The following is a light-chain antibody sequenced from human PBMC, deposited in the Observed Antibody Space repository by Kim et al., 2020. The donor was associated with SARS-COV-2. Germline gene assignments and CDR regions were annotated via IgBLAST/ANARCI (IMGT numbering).Light chain of an antibody. CDR3: QQRGHWPPT. V-gene: IGKV3-11*01. CDR1: QSVSRY. Sequence: EIVLTQSPATLSLSPGERATLSCRASQSVSRYLAWYQHKPGQAPRLLIYDASNRATDIPARFSGSGSGTDFTLTISSLEPEDFAVYFCQQRGHWPPTFGQGTKVDIK. CDR2: DAS. J-gene: IGKJ1*01.